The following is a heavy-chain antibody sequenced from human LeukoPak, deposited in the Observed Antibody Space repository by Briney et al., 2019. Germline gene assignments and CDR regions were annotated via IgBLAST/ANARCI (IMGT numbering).Heavy chain of an antibody. V-gene: IGHV3-53*01. J-gene: IGHJ4*02. D-gene: IGHD4-11*01. CDR2: VYSGGST. CDR3: VRDGVDYSFEY. CDR1: GFIVSSSF. Sequence: GGSLRLSCAASGFIVSSSFMSWVRQAPGKGPEWVSVVYSGGSTYYADSVKGRFTISRDNSKNTLYLQMNSLRVEDTAMYYCVRDGVDYSFEYWGQGTLVTVSS.